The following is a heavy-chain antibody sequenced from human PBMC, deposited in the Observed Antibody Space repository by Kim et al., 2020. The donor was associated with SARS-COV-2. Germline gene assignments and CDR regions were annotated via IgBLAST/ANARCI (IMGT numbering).Heavy chain of an antibody. CDR2: TSYSVTT. D-gene: IGHD2-15*01. Sequence: SETLSLPCTVSFISIIRGGYYCSLILSHPCKCLEWIWFTSYSVTTSYYPSLPFRLPLSVTPSQNLFSLKLSSVTAADTAVYYCARVYPLQPGYSCSGDSCEGYFDYWGQASLVTVS. CDR1: FISIIRGGYY. J-gene: IGHJ4*02. CDR3: ARVYPLQPGYSCSGDSCEGYFDY. V-gene: IGHV4-31*03.